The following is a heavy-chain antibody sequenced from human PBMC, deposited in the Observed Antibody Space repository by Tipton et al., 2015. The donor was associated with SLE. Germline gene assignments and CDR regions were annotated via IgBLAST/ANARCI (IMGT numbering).Heavy chain of an antibody. CDR2: IYYSGST. CDR1: SGSIGSFY. Sequence: TLSLTCTVSSGSIGSFYWSWIRQPPGKGLEWIGYIYYSGSTNYSPSLKSRVTMSVDTSKNQFSLKLSSVTAADTAVYYCARGGLGSDLRGSIYFGSWGQGTLVTVSS. J-gene: IGHJ4*02. CDR3: ARGGLGSDLRGSIYFGS. V-gene: IGHV4-59*01. D-gene: IGHD7-27*01.